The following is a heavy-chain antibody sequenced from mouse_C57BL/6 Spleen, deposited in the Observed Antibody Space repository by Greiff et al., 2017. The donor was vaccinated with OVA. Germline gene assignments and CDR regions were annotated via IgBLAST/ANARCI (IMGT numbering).Heavy chain of an antibody. J-gene: IGHJ3*01. CDR1: GYTFTSYW. CDR3: AREEVPITTVVAKGFAY. D-gene: IGHD1-1*01. Sequence: VQLQQPGAELVRPGSSVKLSCKASGYTFTSYWMHWVKQRPIQGLEWIGNIDPSDSETHYNQKFKDKATLTVDKSSSTAYMQLSSLTSEDSAVYYCAREEVPITTVVAKGFAYWGQGTLVTVSA. V-gene: IGHV1-52*01. CDR2: IDPSDSET.